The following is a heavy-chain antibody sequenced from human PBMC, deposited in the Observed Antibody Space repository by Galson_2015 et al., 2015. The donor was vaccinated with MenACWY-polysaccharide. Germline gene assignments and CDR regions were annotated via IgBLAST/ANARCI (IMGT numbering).Heavy chain of an antibody. V-gene: IGHV3-73*01. J-gene: IGHJ4*02. CDR3: TRQGDVIDY. CDR2: IRNKAKDYAT. Sequence: SLRLSCAASGFNPSDNNLDWVRQASGKGLEWVGHIRNKAKDYATAYAESVKGRFTISRDESKNTAYLQMDSLKTEDTAVYYCTRQGDVIDYWGQGTLVTVSS. D-gene: IGHD3-16*01. CDR1: GFNPSDNN.